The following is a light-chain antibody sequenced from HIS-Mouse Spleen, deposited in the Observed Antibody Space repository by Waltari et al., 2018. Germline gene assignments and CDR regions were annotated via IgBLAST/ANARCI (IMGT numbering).Light chain of an antibody. CDR2: QDR. CDR3: QAWDSSTVV. Sequence: SYELTQPPSVSVSPGQTASITCSGDKLGDKYACWYQQKPGQSPVLVIYQDRKRPSGSPERFSGSNSGHTATLTISGTQAMDEADYYCQAWDSSTVVFGGGTKLTVL. V-gene: IGLV3-1*01. J-gene: IGLJ2*01. CDR1: KLGDKY.